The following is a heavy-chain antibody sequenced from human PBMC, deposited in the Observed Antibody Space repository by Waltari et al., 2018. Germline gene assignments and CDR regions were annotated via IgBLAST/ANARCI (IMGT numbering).Heavy chain of an antibody. CDR3: ARHSPPIAAAGSNWFDP. J-gene: IGHJ5*02. V-gene: IGHV4-39*01. CDR2: IYYSGST. CDR1: GGSISSSSYY. D-gene: IGHD6-13*01. Sequence: QLQLQESGPGLVKPSETLSLTCTVSGGSISSSSYYWGWIRQPPGKGLGEIGSIYYSGSTYNNPSLKSRVTISVDTAKNQFSLKRSAVTAADTAVYYCARHSPPIAAAGSNWFDPWGQGTLVTVSS.